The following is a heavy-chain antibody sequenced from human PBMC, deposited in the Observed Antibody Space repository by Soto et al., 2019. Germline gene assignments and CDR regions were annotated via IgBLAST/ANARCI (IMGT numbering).Heavy chain of an antibody. CDR3: ARHIPYYYGSGSYYKNYYYGMDV. V-gene: IGHV5-51*01. CDR2: IYPGDSDI. CDR1: GFSFTNYW. J-gene: IGHJ6*02. Sequence: PGESLKISCKGSGFSFTNYWTGWVRQMPGKGLEWMGDIYPGDSDIRYSPSFRGQVTISADKSITTAYLQWSSLKASDTAMYYCARHIPYYYGSGSYYKNYYYGMDVWSQGTTVTVSS. D-gene: IGHD3-10*01.